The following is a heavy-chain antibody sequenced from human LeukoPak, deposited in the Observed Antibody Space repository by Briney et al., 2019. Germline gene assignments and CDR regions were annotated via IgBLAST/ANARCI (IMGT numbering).Heavy chain of an antibody. D-gene: IGHD2-2*01. Sequence: PGGSLRLSCAASGFTLSSYGMHWVRQAPGKGLEWVAVISYDGSNKYFADSVKGRFTISRDNSKNTLYLQMNSLRAGDTAVYYCAKDFLGSSRAFDIWGQGTMVTVSS. J-gene: IGHJ3*02. V-gene: IGHV3-30*18. CDR1: GFTLSSYG. CDR2: ISYDGSNK. CDR3: AKDFLGSSRAFDI.